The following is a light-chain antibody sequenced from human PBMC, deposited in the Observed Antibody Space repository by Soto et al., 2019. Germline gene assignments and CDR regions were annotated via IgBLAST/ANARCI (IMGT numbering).Light chain of an antibody. CDR3: QQYFATPLT. J-gene: IGKJ4*01. Sequence: IVMTQSPDSLAVSPGERATFNCKSSQSLLFNVNNKNYLAWYQQKLGQPPKLLIYWASARESGVPDRFSGSGSETNFTLTISSLQAEDVAVYYCQQYFATPLTFGGGTRVEI. CDR1: QSLLFNVNNKNY. V-gene: IGKV4-1*01. CDR2: WAS.